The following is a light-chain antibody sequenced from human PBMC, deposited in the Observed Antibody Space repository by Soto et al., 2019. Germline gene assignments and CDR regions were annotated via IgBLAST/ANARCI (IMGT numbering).Light chain of an antibody. CDR2: DAS. V-gene: IGKV1-5*01. Sequence: DIQMNQSLSTLSASVGDRVTITCRASQSISSWLAWYQQKPGKAPKLLIYDASSLESGVPSRFSGSGSGTDFALTISSLQPEDFATYYCPQSYIAPPNPFGPGTRLEFK. CDR1: QSISSW. CDR3: PQSYIAPPNP. J-gene: IGKJ5*01.